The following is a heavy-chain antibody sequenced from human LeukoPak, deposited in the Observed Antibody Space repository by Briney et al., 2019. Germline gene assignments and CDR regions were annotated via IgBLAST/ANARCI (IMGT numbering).Heavy chain of an antibody. CDR2: IYHSGST. J-gene: IGHJ4*02. CDR3: ARQYSSGWYGGYYFDY. CDR1: GGSISSGGYS. V-gene: IGHV4-30-2*01. D-gene: IGHD6-19*01. Sequence: SETLSLTCAVSGGSISSGGYSWSWIRQPPGKGLEWIGYIYHSGSTYYNPSLKSRVTISVDRSKNQFSLKLSSVTAADTAVYYCARQYSSGWYGGYYFDYWGQGTLVTVSS.